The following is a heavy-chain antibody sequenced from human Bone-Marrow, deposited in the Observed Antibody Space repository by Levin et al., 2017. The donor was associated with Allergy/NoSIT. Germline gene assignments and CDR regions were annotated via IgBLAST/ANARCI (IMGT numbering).Heavy chain of an antibody. CDR3: ASSVDTTQVTKFDY. J-gene: IGHJ4*02. D-gene: IGHD5-18*01. CDR2: ITHSGST. V-gene: IGHV4-34*01. Sequence: PSQTLSLTCEVSGGSLSGHYWSWLRQPPGKGLEWIGEITHSGSTNYNPSLKSRVTISVDTSKNQFSLKMTSLTAADTSVFYCASSVDTTQVTKFDYWGQGALVTVSS. CDR1: GGSLSGHY.